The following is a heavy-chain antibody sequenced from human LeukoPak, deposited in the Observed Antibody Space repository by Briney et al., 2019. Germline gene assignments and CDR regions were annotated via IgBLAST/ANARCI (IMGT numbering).Heavy chain of an antibody. CDR1: GFTFNTYA. Sequence: PGGSLRLSCAASGFTFNTYAMSWVRQAPGKGLEWVSTISGSGGSTYYADSVKGRFTISRDNPKNTLYLQMNSLRAEDTAVYYCAKYTAYSTGWPSYWGQGTLVTVS. V-gene: IGHV3-23*01. CDR3: AKYTAYSTGWPSY. CDR2: ISGSGGST. D-gene: IGHD6-19*01. J-gene: IGHJ4*02.